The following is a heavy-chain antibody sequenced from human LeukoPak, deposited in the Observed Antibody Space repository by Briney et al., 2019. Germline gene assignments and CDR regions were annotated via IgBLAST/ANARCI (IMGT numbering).Heavy chain of an antibody. J-gene: IGHJ4*02. CDR3: AKDYDYIWGSYRQFDY. CDR1: GFTFSSYA. Sequence: GGSLRLSCAASGFTFSSYAMSWVRQAAGKGLEWVAAISGSGGSTYYADSVKGRFTISRDNSKNTLYLQMNSLRAEDTAVYYCAKDYDYIWGSYRQFDYWGQGTLVTVSS. D-gene: IGHD3-16*02. V-gene: IGHV3-23*01. CDR2: ISGSGGST.